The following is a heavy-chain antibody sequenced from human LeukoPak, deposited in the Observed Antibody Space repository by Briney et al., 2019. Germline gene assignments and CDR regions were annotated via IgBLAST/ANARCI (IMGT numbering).Heavy chain of an antibody. V-gene: IGHV3-21*01. J-gene: IGHJ4*02. CDR2: ISSSSSYI. CDR1: GFTFSSYS. CDR3: AKVFGSYYGSDY. Sequence: GGSLRLSCAASGFTFSSYSMNWVRQAPGKGLEWVSSISSSSSYIYYADSVKGRFTISGDNSKNTLYLQMNSLRAEDTAVYYCAKVFGSYYGSDYWGQGTLVTVSS. D-gene: IGHD1-26*01.